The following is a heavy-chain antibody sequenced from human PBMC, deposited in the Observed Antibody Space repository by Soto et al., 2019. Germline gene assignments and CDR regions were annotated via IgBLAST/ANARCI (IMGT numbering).Heavy chain of an antibody. V-gene: IGHV3-13*05. CDR3: ARAAGSVVGATKAWYFDL. CDR1: GFTFSSYD. D-gene: IGHD1-26*01. J-gene: IGHJ2*01. CDR2: IGTAGDP. Sequence: GGSLRLACAASGFTFSSYDMHWVRQATGKGLEWVSAIGTAGDPYYPGSVKGRFTISRENAKNSLYLQMNSLRAGDTAVYYCARAAGSVVGATKAWYFDLWGRGTLVTVSS.